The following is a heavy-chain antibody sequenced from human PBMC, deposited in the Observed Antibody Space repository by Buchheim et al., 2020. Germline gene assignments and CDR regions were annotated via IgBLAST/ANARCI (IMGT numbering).Heavy chain of an antibody. CDR3: ARDREIEYSSSSGFYYYGMDV. D-gene: IGHD6-6*01. CDR2: INPNSGGT. V-gene: IGHV1-2*04. Sequence: QVQLVQSGAEVKKPGASVKVSYKASGYTFTGYYMHWVRQAPGQGLEWMGWINPNSGGTNYAQKFQGWVTMTRDTSISTAYMELSRLRSDDTAVYYCARDREIEYSSSSGFYYYGMDVWGQGTT. J-gene: IGHJ6*02. CDR1: GYTFTGYY.